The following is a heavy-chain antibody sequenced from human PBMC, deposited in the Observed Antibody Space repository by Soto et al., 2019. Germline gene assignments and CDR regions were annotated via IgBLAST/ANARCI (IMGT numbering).Heavy chain of an antibody. CDR2: IYHSGST. Sequence: QVQLQESGPGLVKPSGTLSLTCAVSGGSISSSNWWSWVRQPPGKGLEWIGEIYHSGSTNYNPSRKSRVTXXVXKXXNQFSLKLSSVTAADTAVYYCARVSCGNSVTTFDPWGQGTLVTVSS. CDR1: GGSISSSNW. CDR3: ARVSCGNSVTTFDP. D-gene: IGHD3-22*01. V-gene: IGHV4-4*02. J-gene: IGHJ5*02.